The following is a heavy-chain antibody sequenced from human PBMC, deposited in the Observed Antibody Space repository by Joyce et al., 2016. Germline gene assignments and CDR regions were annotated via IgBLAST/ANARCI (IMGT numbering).Heavy chain of an antibody. V-gene: IGHV5-51*01. J-gene: IGHJ4*02. CDR1: GYSFTRYW. CDR3: ARRDSSGYYNYNY. Sequence: EVQLVQSGAEVKKPGESLKISCQGSGYSFTRYWIGWVRQMPGIGLEWMGIIYPADSDTRYSPSFQGQVTMSVDNSLSTAYLQWSSLKASDTAVYYGARRDSSGYYNYNYWGQGTLVTVSS. CDR2: IYPADSDT. D-gene: IGHD3-22*01.